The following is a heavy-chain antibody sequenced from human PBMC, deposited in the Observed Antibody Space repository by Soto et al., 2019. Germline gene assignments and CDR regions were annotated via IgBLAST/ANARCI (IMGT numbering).Heavy chain of an antibody. D-gene: IGHD6-6*01. Sequence: EVQLLESGGGLVQPGGALRLSCATSGFSFSTYAMTWVRQAPGKGLEWVSGISGSGGGTYYTDSVKGRFTIXXXXXXXXXXXXXXXXXXXXXXXXXCAKARSIAAYQTPDFDYWGQGTLVTVXS. J-gene: IGHJ4*02. CDR2: ISGSGGGT. CDR1: GFSFSTYA. V-gene: IGHV3-23*01. CDR3: AKARSIAAYQTPDFDY.